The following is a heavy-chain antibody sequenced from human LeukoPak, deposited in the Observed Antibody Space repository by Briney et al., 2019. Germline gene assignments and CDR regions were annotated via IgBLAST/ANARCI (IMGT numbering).Heavy chain of an antibody. D-gene: IGHD5-18*01. CDR3: VKVRTALVTLRAVDI. V-gene: IGHV3-64D*09. Sequence: GGSLRLSCSASGFSFSSYVMYWVRQAPGKGLEYVSGIIAIGGSTYYADSLKGRFTISRDNSKNTLYLQMSSLRADDTAVYYCVKVRTALVTLRAVDIWGQGTMVTVS. CDR2: IIAIGGST. CDR1: GFSFSSYV. J-gene: IGHJ3*02.